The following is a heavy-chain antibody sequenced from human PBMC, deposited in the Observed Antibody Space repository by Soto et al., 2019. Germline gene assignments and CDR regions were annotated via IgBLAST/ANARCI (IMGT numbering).Heavy chain of an antibody. CDR3: ARDSGGSYSH. CDR2: IWYDGSNK. J-gene: IGHJ4*02. Sequence: QVQLVESGGGVVQPGRSLRLSCAASGFTFSSYGMHWVRQAPGKGLEWVAVIWYDGSNKYYADSVKGRFTISRDNSRNTLYLQITSLRAEVTAVYDGARDSGGSYSHWGQGSLFTVSS. V-gene: IGHV3-33*01. CDR1: GFTFSSYG. D-gene: IGHD1-26*01.